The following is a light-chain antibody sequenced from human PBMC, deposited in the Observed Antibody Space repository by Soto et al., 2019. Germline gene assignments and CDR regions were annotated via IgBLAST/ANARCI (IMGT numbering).Light chain of an antibody. CDR2: KAS. J-gene: IGKJ1*01. CDR1: ASSSRW. V-gene: IGKV1-5*03. CDR3: QQYHSYWT. Sequence: DIQMTQSPSTLSASVGDRVTITCRASASSSRWLAWYQEEPGKPANLLIYKASTLGSGVPSRFSGTGSGTEFTLTISSLQPDDFATYYCQQYHSYWTFGQGTKVDIK.